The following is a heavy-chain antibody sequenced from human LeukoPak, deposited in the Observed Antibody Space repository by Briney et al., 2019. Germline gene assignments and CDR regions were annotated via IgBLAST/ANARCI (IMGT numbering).Heavy chain of an antibody. Sequence: SETLSLTCAVYGGSFSGYYWSWIRQPPGKGLEWIGEINHSGSTNYNPSLKSRVTISVDTSKNQFSLKLSSVTAADTAVYYCAHPGGSYGYGYWGQGTLVTVSS. D-gene: IGHD5-18*01. CDR3: AHPGGSYGYGY. J-gene: IGHJ4*02. CDR1: GGSFSGYY. CDR2: INHSGST. V-gene: IGHV4-34*01.